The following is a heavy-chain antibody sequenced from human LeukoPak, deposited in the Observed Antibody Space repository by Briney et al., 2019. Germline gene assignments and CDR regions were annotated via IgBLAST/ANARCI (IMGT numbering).Heavy chain of an antibody. CDR3: ASGGAAYYYDSSGYYEDAFDI. V-gene: IGHV4-59*01. D-gene: IGHD3-22*01. J-gene: IGHJ3*02. Sequence: SQTLSLTCTVSGGSISSYYWSWIRQPPGKGLEWIGYIYYSGSTNYNPSLKSRVTISVDTSKNQFSLKLSSVTAADTAVYYCASGGAAYYYDSSGYYEDAFDIWGQGTMVTVSS. CDR1: GGSISSYY. CDR2: IYYSGST.